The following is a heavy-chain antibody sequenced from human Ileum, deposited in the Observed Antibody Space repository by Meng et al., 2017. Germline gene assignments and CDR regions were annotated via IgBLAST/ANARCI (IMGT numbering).Heavy chain of an antibody. V-gene: IGHV4-4*02. CDR1: GTW. Sequence: QGQMQESGPRLVKPSGTLSLPCAVAGTWWSWVRQPPGKGLEWIGEIFQSGRTNYNPSLKSRVTISIDKSKSQISLQLSAVTAADTAVYSCATSNDRDVYYLGYWGQGTLVTVSS. CDR3: ATSNDRDVYYLGY. CDR2: IFQSGRT. D-gene: IGHD3-22*01. J-gene: IGHJ4*02.